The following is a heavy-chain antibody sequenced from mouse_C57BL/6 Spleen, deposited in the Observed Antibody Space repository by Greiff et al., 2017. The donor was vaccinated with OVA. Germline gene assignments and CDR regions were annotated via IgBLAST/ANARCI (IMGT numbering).Heavy chain of an antibody. J-gene: IGHJ1*03. Sequence: EVMLVESGGGLVQPGGSLSLSCAASGFTFTDYYMSWVRQPPGKALEWLGFIRNKANGYTTEYSASVKGRFTISRDNSQSILYLQMNALRAEDSATYYCARSYYDGSSYYWYFDVWGTGTTVTVSS. CDR1: GFTFTDYY. CDR2: IRNKANGYTT. V-gene: IGHV7-3*01. CDR3: ARSYYDGSSYYWYFDV. D-gene: IGHD1-1*01.